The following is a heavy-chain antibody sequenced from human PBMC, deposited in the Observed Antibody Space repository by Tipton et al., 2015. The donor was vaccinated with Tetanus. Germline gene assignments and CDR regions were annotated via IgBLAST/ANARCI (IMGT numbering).Heavy chain of an antibody. CDR3: ARDPGYYDGSGWPNNWYFDL. J-gene: IGHJ2*01. V-gene: IGHV4-30-4*01. D-gene: IGHD3-22*01. CDR1: GGSITGSDYY. Sequence: TLSLTCTVSGGSITGSDYYWSWIRQPPGKGLEWIGYINNSGSTYYSPSLKSRLTISIDTSKHQFSLKLNSVTAAETAVYYCARDPGYYDGSGWPNNWYFDLWGRGTLVTVSS. CDR2: INNSGST.